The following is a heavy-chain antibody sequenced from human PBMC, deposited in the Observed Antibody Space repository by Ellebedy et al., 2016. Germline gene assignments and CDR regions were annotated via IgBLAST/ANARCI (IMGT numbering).Heavy chain of an antibody. CDR1: GFSLSNARMG. Sequence: SGPTLVKPTETLTLTCTVSGFSLSNARMGVSWIRQPPGKALEWLARIDWDDDKYYRTSLKTRLTISKDTSKNQVVLTMTNMDPVDTATFYCARAIVAKVPYYYYYGMDVWGQGTTVTVSS. D-gene: IGHD5-12*01. CDR3: ARAIVAKVPYYYYYGMDV. J-gene: IGHJ6*02. CDR2: IDWDDDK. V-gene: IGHV2-70*11.